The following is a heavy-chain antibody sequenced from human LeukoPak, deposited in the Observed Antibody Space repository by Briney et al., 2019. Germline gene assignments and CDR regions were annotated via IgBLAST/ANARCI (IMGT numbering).Heavy chain of an antibody. J-gene: IGHJ4*02. CDR3: ARPIYGDVGFDY. Sequence: GGSLRLSCAASGFTFDDYAMHWVRQAPGKGLEWVSGISWNSGSIGYADSVKGRFTISRDNAKNSLYLQMNSLRAEDTAVYYCARPIYGDVGFDYWGQGTLVTVSS. V-gene: IGHV3-9*01. CDR2: ISWNSGSI. D-gene: IGHD4-17*01. CDR1: GFTFDDYA.